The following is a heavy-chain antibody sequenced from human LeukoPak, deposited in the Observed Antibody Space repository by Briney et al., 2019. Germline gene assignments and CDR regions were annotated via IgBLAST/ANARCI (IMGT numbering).Heavy chain of an antibody. Sequence: SETLSLTCTVSGGSISSSSNYWGWIRQPPGEGLEWIGNIYYSGSTYYNPSHKSRVTISIDTSKNQFSLRLTSVTAADTAVYYCARAVYSSGSYGFDPWGQGTLVTVSS. CDR2: IYYSGST. J-gene: IGHJ5*02. CDR1: GGSISSSSNY. D-gene: IGHD6-19*01. V-gene: IGHV4-39*07. CDR3: ARAVYSSGSYGFDP.